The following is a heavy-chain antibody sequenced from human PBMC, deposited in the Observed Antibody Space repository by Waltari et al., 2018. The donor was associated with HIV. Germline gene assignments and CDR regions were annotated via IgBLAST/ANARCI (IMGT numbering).Heavy chain of an antibody. V-gene: IGHV5-51*01. CDR2: IYPSDADT. CDR3: ARVRMGAGDAFDV. J-gene: IGHJ3*01. CDR1: RYRFLSLW. D-gene: IGHD1-26*01. Sequence: QYGEPVKKTAPSQTLYWLASRYRFLSLWDGLVRQTPGKGLVWVGNIYPSDADTKYSPTFEGQVTMSRDETVNTAYLQWRRLKASDTGTYFCARVRMGAGDAFDVWGQGTTVTVSS.